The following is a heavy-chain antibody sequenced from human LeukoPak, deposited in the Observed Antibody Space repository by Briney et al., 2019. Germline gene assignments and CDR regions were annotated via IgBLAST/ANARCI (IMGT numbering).Heavy chain of an antibody. CDR2: INPNSGGT. CDR1: GYTFTGYY. J-gene: IGHJ5*02. Sequence: ASVKVSCKASGYTFTGYYMHWVRQAPGQGLEWMGWINPNSGGTNYAQKFQGRVTMTRDTSISTAYMELSRLRSDDTAVYYCASGYCSSTSCYNWFDPWGQGTLVTASS. V-gene: IGHV1-2*02. CDR3: ASGYCSSTSCYNWFDP. D-gene: IGHD2-2*01.